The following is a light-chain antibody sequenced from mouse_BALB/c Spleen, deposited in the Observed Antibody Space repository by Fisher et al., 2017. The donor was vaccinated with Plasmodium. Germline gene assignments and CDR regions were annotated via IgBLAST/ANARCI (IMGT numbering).Light chain of an antibody. CDR2: YAS. CDR1: QSISNY. Sequence: DIVLTQTPATLSVTPGDRVRLSCRASQSISNYLHWYQQKSHESPRLLITYASQSISGIPSRFSGSGSGTDLTLSINSVETEDFGMYFCQHSNSWPLTFGTGTKLELK. J-gene: IGKJ5*01. CDR3: QHSNSWPLT. V-gene: IGKV5-45*01.